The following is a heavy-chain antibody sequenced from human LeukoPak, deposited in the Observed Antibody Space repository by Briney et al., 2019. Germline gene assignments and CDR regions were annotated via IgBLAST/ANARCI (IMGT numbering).Heavy chain of an antibody. Sequence: ASVKVSCKVSGYTLTELSMHWVRQAPGKGLEWMGGFDPEDGETIYAQKFQGRVTMTEDTSTDTAYMELNSLRSDDTAVYYCATRGIAVAGTFSDYWGQGTLVTVSS. J-gene: IGHJ4*02. CDR1: GYTLTELS. V-gene: IGHV1-24*01. CDR3: ATRGIAVAGTFSDY. CDR2: FDPEDGET. D-gene: IGHD6-19*01.